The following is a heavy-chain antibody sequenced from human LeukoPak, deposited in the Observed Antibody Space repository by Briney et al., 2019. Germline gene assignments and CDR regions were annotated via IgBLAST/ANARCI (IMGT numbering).Heavy chain of an antibody. D-gene: IGHD4-11*01. CDR3: ARDLYRDSLPVSWFDP. V-gene: IGHV1-18*01. Sequence: ASVKVSCKASGYTFTSYGISWVRQAPGQGLEWMGWISDYNGNTNYAQKLQGRVTMTTDTSTSTAYTELRSLRSDDTAVYYCARDLYRDSLPVSWFDPWGQGTLVTVSS. CDR1: GYTFTSYG. CDR2: ISDYNGNT. J-gene: IGHJ5*02.